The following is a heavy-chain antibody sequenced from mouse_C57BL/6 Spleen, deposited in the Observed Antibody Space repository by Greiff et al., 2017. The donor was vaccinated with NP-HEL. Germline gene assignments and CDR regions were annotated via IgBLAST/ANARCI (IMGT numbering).Heavy chain of an antibody. V-gene: IGHV1-18*01. CDR2: INPNNGGT. Sequence: VQLQQSGPELVKPGASVKIPCKASGYTFTDYNMDWVKQSHGKSLAWIGDINPNNGGTIYNQKFKGKATLTVDKSSSTAYMELRSLTSEDTAVYYCARRGYSSPYWYFDVWGTGTTVTVSS. CDR1: GYTFTDYN. J-gene: IGHJ1*03. D-gene: IGHD1-1*01. CDR3: ARRGYSSPYWYFDV.